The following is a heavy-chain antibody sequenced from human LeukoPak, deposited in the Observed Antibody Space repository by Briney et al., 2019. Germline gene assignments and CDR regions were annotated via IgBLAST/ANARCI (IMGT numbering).Heavy chain of an antibody. J-gene: IGHJ4*02. CDR3: ARILDSAWGELGY. D-gene: IGHD6-19*01. CDR1: GFSFSSYG. CDR2: IRSDGSNK. V-gene: IGHV3-30*02. Sequence: GGSLRLSCAGSGFSFSSYGMHWVRQAPGKGLEWMAFIRSDGSNKYCADSVKGRFTISRDNSKNTLYLQMNSLRAEDTAVYYCARILDSAWGELGYWGQGTLVTVSS.